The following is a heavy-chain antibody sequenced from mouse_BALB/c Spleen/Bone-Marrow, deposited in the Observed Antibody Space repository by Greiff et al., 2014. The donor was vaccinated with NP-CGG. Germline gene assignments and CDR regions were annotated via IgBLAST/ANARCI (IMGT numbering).Heavy chain of an antibody. D-gene: IGHD3-1*01. V-gene: IGHV14-3*02. J-gene: IGHJ2*01. CDR3: ADRSGTLDY. CDR1: GFHLQDPF. Sequence: VQLKDSGAGLLKPGASAKLSCTASGFHLQDPFLHWVKPRPEQGLGWGGRIDPANDYTQYSPKFQGTAHITPDTSSNTAYLQNSSVTSDVPAGDCSADRSGTLDYWGQGTTLAVSS. CDR2: IDPANDYT.